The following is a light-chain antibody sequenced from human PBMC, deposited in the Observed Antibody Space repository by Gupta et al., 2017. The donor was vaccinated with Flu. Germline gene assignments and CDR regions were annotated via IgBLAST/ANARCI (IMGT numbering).Light chain of an antibody. CDR1: SEHNTDA. CDR2: IHDDGSH. J-gene: IGLJ3*02. Sequence: VKITCTLDSEHNTDAIAWHQQQPTKGPRYLMPIHDDGSHSTGADTPDRFSGSSSGAELYLTIAHVQAEDEDEYYCQTWGSGFQVFGEGTKLTVL. V-gene: IGLV4-69*02. CDR3: QTWGSGFQV.